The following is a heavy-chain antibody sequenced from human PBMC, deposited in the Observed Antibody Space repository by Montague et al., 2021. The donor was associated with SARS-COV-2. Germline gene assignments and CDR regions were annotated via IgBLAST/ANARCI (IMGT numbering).Heavy chain of an antibody. J-gene: IGHJ4*02. CDR2: IYYSGST. D-gene: IGHD3-22*01. Sequence: SETLSLTCTVSGGSISSSSYYWGWIRQPPGKGLEWIGTIYYSGSTYYNPSLKSRVTISVDTSKNQFSLKLSSVTAADTAVYYCARGWFSPMLVVVIRGPFDSGGQGALVTVSA. V-gene: IGHV4-39*07. CDR1: GGSISSSSYY. CDR3: ARGWFSPMLVVVIRGPFDS.